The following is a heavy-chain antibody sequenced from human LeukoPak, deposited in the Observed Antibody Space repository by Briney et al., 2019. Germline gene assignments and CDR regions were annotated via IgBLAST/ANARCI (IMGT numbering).Heavy chain of an antibody. CDR2: INHSGST. CDR3: ARRDYYYYGMDV. CDR1: GFTFSSYA. Sequence: PGGSLRLSCAASGFTFSSYAMSWIRQPPGKGLEWIGEINHSGSTNYNPSLKSRVTISVDTSKNQFSLKLSSVTAADTAVYYCARRDYYYYGMDVWGQGTTVTVSS. V-gene: IGHV4-34*01. J-gene: IGHJ6*02.